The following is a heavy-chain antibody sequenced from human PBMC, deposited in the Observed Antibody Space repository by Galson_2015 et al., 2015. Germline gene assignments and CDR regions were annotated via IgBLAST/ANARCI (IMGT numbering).Heavy chain of an antibody. D-gene: IGHD3-10*01. CDR2: IRSKAYGATT. CDR3: TRARITMVQGVFDY. J-gene: IGHJ4*02. CDR1: GFTFGDYA. V-gene: IGHV3-49*04. Sequence: SLRLSCAASGFTFGDYAMSWVRQAPGKGLEWVGFIRSKAYGATTEYAASVKGRFTISRDDSKSIAYLQMNSLKTEDTAVYYCTRARITMVQGVFDYWGQGTLGAVSS.